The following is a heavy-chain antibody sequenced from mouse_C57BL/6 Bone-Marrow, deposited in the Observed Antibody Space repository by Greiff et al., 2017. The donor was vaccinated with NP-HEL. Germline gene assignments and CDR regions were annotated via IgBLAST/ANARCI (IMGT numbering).Heavy chain of an antibody. D-gene: IGHD1-1*01. J-gene: IGHJ4*01. V-gene: IGHV5-17*01. CDR1: GFTFSDYG. CDR3: ARTYGSNYYYAMDY. Sequence: VQLVESGGGLVKPGGSLKLSCAASGFTFSDYGMHWVRQAPEKGLEWVAYISSGSSTIYYADTVKGRFTISRDNAKNTLFLQMTSLRSEDTAMYYCARTYGSNYYYAMDYWGQGTSVTVSS. CDR2: ISSGSSTI.